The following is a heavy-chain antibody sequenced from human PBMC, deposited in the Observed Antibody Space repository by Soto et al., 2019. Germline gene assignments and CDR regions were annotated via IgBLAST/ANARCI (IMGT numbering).Heavy chain of an antibody. J-gene: IGHJ4*02. CDR3: AHSIYYGSPEGLFDY. Sequence: SGPTLVNPTQTLTLTCTFSGFSLSTSGVGVGWIRQPPGKALEWLALIYWNDDKRYSPSLKSRHTITKDTSKNQVVLTMTNMDPVDTATYYCAHSIYYGSPEGLFDYWGQGTLVTVFS. D-gene: IGHD3-10*01. CDR2: IYWNDDK. V-gene: IGHV2-5*01. CDR1: GFSLSTSGVG.